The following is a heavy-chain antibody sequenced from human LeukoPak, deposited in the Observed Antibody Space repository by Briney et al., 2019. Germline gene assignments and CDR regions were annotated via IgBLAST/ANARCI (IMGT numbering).Heavy chain of an antibody. V-gene: IGHV4-34*01. CDR2: INHSGST. D-gene: IGHD5-18*01. J-gene: IGHJ4*02. CDR1: GGSFSGYY. CDR3: ARTRTLWLPSYIDY. Sequence: SETLSLTCAVYGGSFSGYYWSWIRQPPGKGLEWIGEINHSGSTNYNPSLKSRVTISVDTSKNQFSLKLSSVTAADTAVYYCARTRTLWLPSYIDYWGQGTLVTVSS.